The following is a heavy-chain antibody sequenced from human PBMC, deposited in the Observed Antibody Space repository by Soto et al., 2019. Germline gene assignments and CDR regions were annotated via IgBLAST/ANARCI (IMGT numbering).Heavy chain of an antibody. CDR2: IGTSGVT. CDR1: GFTFSGYD. V-gene: IGHV3-13*01. J-gene: IGHJ3*02. Sequence: EVQLVESGGGLVQPGGSLRLSCAASGFTFSGYDMHWVRQTTGKGLEWVSVIGTSGVTYYAGSVKGRVTISRDNIKNSLYLQMNSLTAGDTAVYYCVREGLLSLDAFDMWGQGTMVTVSS. CDR3: VREGLLSLDAFDM.